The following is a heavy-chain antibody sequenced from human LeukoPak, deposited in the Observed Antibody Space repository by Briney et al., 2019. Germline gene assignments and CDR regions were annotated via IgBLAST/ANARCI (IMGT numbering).Heavy chain of an antibody. V-gene: IGHV4-39*01. D-gene: IGHD5-12*01. Sequence: SETLSLTCTVSGGSISSSSYYWGWIRQPPGKGLEWIGSIYYSGSTYYNPSLKSRVTISVDTSKNQFSLKLSSVTAADTAVYYCASLKDIVAMISFWGQGTLVTVSS. CDR2: IYYSGST. CDR1: GGSISSSSYY. J-gene: IGHJ4*02. CDR3: ASLKDIVAMISF.